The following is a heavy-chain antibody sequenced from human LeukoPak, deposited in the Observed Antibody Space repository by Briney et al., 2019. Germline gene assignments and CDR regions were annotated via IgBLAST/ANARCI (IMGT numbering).Heavy chain of an antibody. CDR1: GYSFTNYW. V-gene: IGHV5-51*01. CDR3: ARRHFCSSTTCPLWVFQH. J-gene: IGHJ1*01. D-gene: IGHD2-2*01. Sequence: GESLKISCKGSGYSFTNYWIGWVRQMPGKGLEWMGIIYPGDSDTRYSPSFQGQVTISADKSISTAYLQWSSLKASDIAMYYCARRHFCSSTTCPLWVFQHWGQGTLVTVSS. CDR2: IYPGDSDT.